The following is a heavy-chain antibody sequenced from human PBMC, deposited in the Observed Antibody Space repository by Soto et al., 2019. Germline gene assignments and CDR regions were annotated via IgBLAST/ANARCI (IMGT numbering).Heavy chain of an antibody. Sequence: TGGSLRLSCAASGFTFSSYAMSWVRQAPGKGLEGVSAISGSGGSTYYADSVKGRFTTSRDNSKNTLYLQMTSLRAEDTAVYYCAKVSLGALTFTDYYYYGLDVWGQGTTVTVPS. CDR2: ISGSGGST. CDR1: GFTFSSYA. D-gene: IGHD1-26*01. J-gene: IGHJ6*02. V-gene: IGHV3-23*01. CDR3: AKVSLGALTFTDYYYYGLDV.